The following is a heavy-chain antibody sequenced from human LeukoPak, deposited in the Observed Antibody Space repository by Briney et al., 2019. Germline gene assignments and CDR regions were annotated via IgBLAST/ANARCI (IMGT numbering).Heavy chain of an antibody. Sequence: GGSLRLSCAASGFTFSDYYMSWIRQAPGKGLEWVSYISSSGSTIYYADSVKGRFTISRDNAKNSLYLQMNSLRAEDTAVYYCASPAGGSGYSSSLHYFDYWGQGTLVTVSS. D-gene: IGHD6-13*01. V-gene: IGHV3-11*01. CDR1: GFTFSDYY. J-gene: IGHJ4*02. CDR3: ASPAGGSGYSSSLHYFDY. CDR2: ISSSGSTI.